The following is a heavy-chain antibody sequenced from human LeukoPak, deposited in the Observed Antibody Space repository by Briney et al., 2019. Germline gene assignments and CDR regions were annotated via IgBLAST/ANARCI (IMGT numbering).Heavy chain of an antibody. CDR1: GFTFSSYA. V-gene: IGHV3-23*01. CDR3: AKLHYGSGSSYSDY. D-gene: IGHD3-10*01. CDR2: ISGSGGST. J-gene: IGHJ4*02. Sequence: GGSLRLSCAASGFTFSSYAMSWVRQAPGKGLEWVSAISGSGGSTYYADSVKGRFTISRDSSKNTLYLQMNSLRAEDTAVYYCAKLHYGSGSSYSDYWGQGTLVTVSS.